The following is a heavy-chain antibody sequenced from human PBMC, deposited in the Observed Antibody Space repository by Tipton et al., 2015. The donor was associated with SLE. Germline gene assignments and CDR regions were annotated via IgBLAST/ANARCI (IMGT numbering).Heavy chain of an antibody. J-gene: IGHJ4*02. CDR2: IYTSGST. Sequence: TLSLTCTVSGGSISSGSYYWSWIRQPAGKGLEWIGRIYTSGSTNYNPSLKSRVTISVDTSKNQFSLKLSSVTAADTAVYYCARDQGSPAYFDYWGQGTLVTVSS. V-gene: IGHV4-61*02. CDR3: ARDQGSPAYFDY. CDR1: GGSISSGSYY. D-gene: IGHD1-26*01.